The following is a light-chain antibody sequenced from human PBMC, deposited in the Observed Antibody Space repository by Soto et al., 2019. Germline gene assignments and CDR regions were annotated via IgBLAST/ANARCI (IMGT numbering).Light chain of an antibody. Sequence: DIVMTQSPLSLPVTPGEPASISCRSSQSLLNRNGQNCLDWYLQKPGQSPQLLIHMGFIRASGVPDRFSGSASGTYFTLKISRVEAEDVGVYYCMQALESPPTFGGGTKVEIK. CDR2: MGF. CDR3: MQALESPPT. CDR1: QSLLNRNGQNC. V-gene: IGKV2-28*01. J-gene: IGKJ4*01.